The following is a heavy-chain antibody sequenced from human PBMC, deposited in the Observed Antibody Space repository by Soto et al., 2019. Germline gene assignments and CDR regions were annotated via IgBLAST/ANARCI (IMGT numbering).Heavy chain of an antibody. CDR3: ARINMVRGVIIPGDY. CDR2: ISAYNGNT. Sequence: QVQLVQSGAEVKKPGASVKVSCKASGYTFTSYGISWVRQAPGQGLEWMGWISAYNGNTNYAQKLQGRVTMTTDTSRSTANGERGSLRCDDTAVYYCARINMVRGVIIPGDYGGEGPRVTVPS. CDR1: GYTFTSYG. D-gene: IGHD3-10*01. J-gene: IGHJ4*02. V-gene: IGHV1-18*01.